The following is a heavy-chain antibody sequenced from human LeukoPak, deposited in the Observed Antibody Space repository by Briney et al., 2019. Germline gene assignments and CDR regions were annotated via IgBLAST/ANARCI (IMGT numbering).Heavy chain of an antibody. CDR2: ISYDGSNK. V-gene: IGHV3-30*04. CDR3: ARDPRLGGFDY. J-gene: IGHJ4*02. CDR1: GFTFSSYA. D-gene: IGHD7-27*01. Sequence: GGSLRLSCAASGFTFSSYAMHWVRQAPGKGLEWVAVISYDGSNKYYADSVKGRFTISRDNSKNTLYLQMNSLRAEDTAVYYCARDPRLGGFDYWGQGTLVTVSS.